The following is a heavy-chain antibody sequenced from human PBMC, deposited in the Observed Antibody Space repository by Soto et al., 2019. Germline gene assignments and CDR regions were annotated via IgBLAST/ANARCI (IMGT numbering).Heavy chain of an antibody. Sequence: GGSLRLSCAASGFTFSTYLMSRVRQSPGKGLEWVGNIKQDGSGENYVDSVKGRFTISRDNANHSLYLQMNSLRAEDTAVYYCARDRGPPRYLYYGMDVWGQGTTVTVSS. D-gene: IGHD3-10*01. CDR2: IKQDGSGE. J-gene: IGHJ6*02. CDR3: ARDRGPPRYLYYGMDV. V-gene: IGHV3-7*01. CDR1: GFTFSTYL.